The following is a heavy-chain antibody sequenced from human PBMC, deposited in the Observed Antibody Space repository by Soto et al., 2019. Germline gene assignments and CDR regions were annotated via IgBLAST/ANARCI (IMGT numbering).Heavy chain of an antibody. J-gene: IGHJ4*02. CDR3: AKQGDYDEIFHY. CDR1: GFTFSSYG. D-gene: IGHD4-17*01. V-gene: IGHV3-30*18. CDR2: VSYDGRNK. Sequence: PGGSLRLSCAASGFTFSSYGMHWVRQAPVKGLEWVAVVSYDGRNKYYGDSVKGRFTISRDNSKNTLYLQMDSLRAEDTAVYYCAKQGDYDEIFHYWGQGTLVTVSS.